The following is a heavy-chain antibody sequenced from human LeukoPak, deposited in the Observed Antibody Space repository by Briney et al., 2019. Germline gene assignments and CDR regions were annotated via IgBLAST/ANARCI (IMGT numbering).Heavy chain of an antibody. V-gene: IGHV3-74*01. CDR3: ARRESSSWYD. D-gene: IGHD6-13*01. CDR2: MNSDGSST. Sequence: PGGSLRLSCAASGFTFSTYRMHWVRQGPGKGLVWVSGMNSDGSSTVYADSVKGRSTISRDNAKKTLYLQMNSLRAEDTAVYYCARRESSSWYDWGQGTLVTVSS. CDR1: GFTFSTYR. J-gene: IGHJ4*02.